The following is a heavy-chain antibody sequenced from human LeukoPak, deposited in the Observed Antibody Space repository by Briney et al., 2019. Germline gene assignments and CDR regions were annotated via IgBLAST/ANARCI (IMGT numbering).Heavy chain of an antibody. D-gene: IGHD1-1*01. CDR3: ARGRYAKTQGPSARDYYMDV. CDR1: GYTFTSYD. J-gene: IGHJ6*03. CDR2: MNPNSGNT. V-gene: IGHV1-8*01. Sequence: VSVKVSCKASGYTFTSYDINWVRQATGQGLEWMGWMNPNSGNTGYAQKFQGRVTMTRNTSISTAYMELSSLRSEDTAVYYCARGRYAKTQGPSARDYYMDVWGKGTTVTVSS.